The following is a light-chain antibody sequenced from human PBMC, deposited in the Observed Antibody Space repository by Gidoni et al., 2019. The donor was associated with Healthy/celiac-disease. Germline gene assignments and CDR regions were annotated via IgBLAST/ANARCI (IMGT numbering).Light chain of an antibody. V-gene: IGLV2-8*01. J-gene: IGLJ2*01. CDR2: EVS. Sequence: QSARTQPPSASGSPGQSVTISCTGTSSDVGGYNYVSWYQQHPGKAPKLMIYEVSKRPSGVPDRFSGSKSGNTASLTVSGLQAEDEADYNCSSYAGSNNLVFGGGTKLTVL. CDR1: SSDVGGYNY. CDR3: SSYAGSNNLV.